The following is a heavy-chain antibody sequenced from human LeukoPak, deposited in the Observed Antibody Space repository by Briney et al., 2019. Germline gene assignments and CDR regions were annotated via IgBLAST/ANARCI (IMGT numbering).Heavy chain of an antibody. Sequence: PGGSLRLSCAASGFTFSSYAMSWVRQAPGKGLEWVSAISGSGGSTYYADSVKGRFTISRDNSKNTLYLQMNSLRAEDTAVYYCAKGEFDSSGHASYFDYWGQGTLVTVSS. CDR2: ISGSGGST. V-gene: IGHV3-23*01. J-gene: IGHJ4*02. CDR3: AKGEFDSSGHASYFDY. CDR1: GFTFSSYA. D-gene: IGHD3-22*01.